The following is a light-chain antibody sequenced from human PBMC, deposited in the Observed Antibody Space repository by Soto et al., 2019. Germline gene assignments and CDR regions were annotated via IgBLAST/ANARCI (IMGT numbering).Light chain of an antibody. V-gene: IGLV2-14*01. CDR1: SSVVGGYNY. J-gene: IGLJ3*02. CDR2: EVS. Sequence: QSALTQPASVSGSPGQSITISCTGTSSVVGGYNYVSWYQQHPGKAPKLMIYEVSNRPSGVSNRFSGSKSGNTASLTISGLQADDEADYYCSSYTGSSTLVFGGGTKLTVL. CDR3: SSYTGSSTLV.